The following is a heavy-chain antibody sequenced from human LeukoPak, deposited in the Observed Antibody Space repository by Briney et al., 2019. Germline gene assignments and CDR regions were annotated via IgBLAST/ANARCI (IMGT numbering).Heavy chain of an antibody. CDR3: ATELSGSYYYFDY. CDR1: GGTFSSYA. CDR2: FDPEDGET. J-gene: IGHJ4*02. D-gene: IGHD1-26*01. V-gene: IGHV1-24*01. Sequence: ASVKVSCKASGGTFSSYAISWVRQAPGKGLEWMGGFDPEDGETIYAQKFQGRVTMTEDTSTDTAHMELSSLRSEDTAVYYCATELSGSYYYFDYWGQGTLVTVSS.